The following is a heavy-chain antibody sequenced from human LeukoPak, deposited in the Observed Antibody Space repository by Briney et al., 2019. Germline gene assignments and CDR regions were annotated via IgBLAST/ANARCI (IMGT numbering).Heavy chain of an antibody. D-gene: IGHD2-15*01. CDR1: GFSFRSYW. J-gene: IGHJ4*02. V-gene: IGHV3-7*01. CDR2: TKPDGSAE. CDR3: ARDGGLHTNFDY. Sequence: GGTLRLSCGASGFSFRSYWMGWVREAPGKGLEWVANTKPDGSAEYYADSVRGRFTASRDNANNLLYLQTNRLRAEDTAVYYCARDGGLHTNFDYWGQGTLLTVSS.